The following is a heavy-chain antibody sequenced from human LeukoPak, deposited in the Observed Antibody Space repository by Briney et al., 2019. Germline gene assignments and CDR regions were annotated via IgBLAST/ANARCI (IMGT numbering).Heavy chain of an antibody. CDR1: GFTFSSYW. CDR3: ARRGYYDSSGYDY. Sequence: GGSLRLSCAASGFTFSSYWMSWVRQAPGKGLEWVANIKQDGSEEYYVDSVKGRFTISRDNAKNSLYLQMHSLRAEDTAVYYCARRGYYDSSGYDYWGQGTLVTVSS. D-gene: IGHD3-22*01. J-gene: IGHJ4*02. V-gene: IGHV3-7*01. CDR2: IKQDGSEE.